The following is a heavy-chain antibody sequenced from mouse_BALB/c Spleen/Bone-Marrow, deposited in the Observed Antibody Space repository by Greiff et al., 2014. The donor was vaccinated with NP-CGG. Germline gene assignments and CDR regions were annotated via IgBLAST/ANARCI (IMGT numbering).Heavy chain of an antibody. CDR1: NYTFTTYY. CDR2: IYPGNVNT. J-gene: IGHJ2*01. Sequence: VQLQQSGPELVKPGASVRISCKASNYTFTTYYIYWVKQRPGQGLEWIGWIYPGNVNTKYNEKFKAKATLTADKSSSTAYMQLSSLTSEDSAVYFCARSRYGSYYGYWDQGTPLTVSS. D-gene: IGHD1-1*01. V-gene: IGHV1S56*01. CDR3: ARSRYGSYYGY.